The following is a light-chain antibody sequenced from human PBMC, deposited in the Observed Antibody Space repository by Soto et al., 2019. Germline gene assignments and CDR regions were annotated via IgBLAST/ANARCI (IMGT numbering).Light chain of an antibody. V-gene: IGKV1-9*01. Sequence: DVQLTQSPSFLSASVGDRVPITCRASQGIGKYLAWYQQRPGKAPKLLIYAASTLQSGVPSRFSGSGSGTEFTLTINSLQPEDSATYYCQHLNNYPAISFGQGKRLEIK. CDR2: AAS. CDR3: QHLNNYPAIS. J-gene: IGKJ5*01. CDR1: QGIGKY.